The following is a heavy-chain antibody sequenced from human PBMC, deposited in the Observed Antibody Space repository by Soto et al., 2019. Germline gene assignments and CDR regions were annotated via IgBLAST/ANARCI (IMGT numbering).Heavy chain of an antibody. CDR3: AKGDSGGFPRYFDY. D-gene: IGHD3-22*01. V-gene: IGHV3-23*01. CDR2: IGGGGGYT. CDR1: GFTFSDYA. Sequence: GGSLRLSCAASGFTFSDYAMSWVRQAPGKGLEWVSAIGGGGGYTYNADSVKGRFTISRDNSKNTVSLQLNSLKVEDTAVYFCAKGDSGGFPRYFDYRGQGTLVTVSS. J-gene: IGHJ4*02.